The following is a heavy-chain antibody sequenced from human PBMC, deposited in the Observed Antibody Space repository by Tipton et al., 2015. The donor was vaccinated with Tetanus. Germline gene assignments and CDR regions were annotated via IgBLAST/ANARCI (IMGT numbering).Heavy chain of an antibody. J-gene: IGHJ3*01. CDR1: GYTFSNYG. D-gene: IGHD2-2*01. CDR3: AREAINAEDRRTSDV. CDR2: ISAYNGDT. V-gene: IGHV1-18*01. Sequence: QVQLVQSGAEVKKPGASVKVSCKTSGYTFSNYGVSWVRQAPGRGLEWMGWISAYNGDTNTAQNLQGRVTMTTDTSTSTASVEVRSLTYDDTAVYYCAREAINAEDRRTSDVWGQGTMVTVSP.